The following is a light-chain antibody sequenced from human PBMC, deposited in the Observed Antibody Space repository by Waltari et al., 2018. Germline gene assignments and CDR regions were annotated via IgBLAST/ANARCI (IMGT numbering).Light chain of an antibody. J-gene: IGKJ1*01. CDR1: QSISSY. V-gene: IGKV1-39*01. CDR3: QQSYSTPWT. Sequence: DIQMTQSPPYLSASVGDRVTITCRASQSISSYLNWYQQKPGKAPTLLIYAAASLQSGVTSRFSGSGAGTDFTLTISSLQPEDFATYYCQQSYSTPWTFGQGTKVEIK. CDR2: AAA.